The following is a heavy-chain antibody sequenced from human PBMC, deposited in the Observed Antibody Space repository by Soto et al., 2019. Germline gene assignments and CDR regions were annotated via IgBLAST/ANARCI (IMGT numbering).Heavy chain of an antibody. CDR1: GFTFSSHW. CDR3: ARGLRNYYGVDV. D-gene: IGHD5-12*01. V-gene: IGHV3-74*01. CDR2: VKYDGRTT. J-gene: IGHJ6*02. Sequence: EVQVVESGGGLVQPGGSLRLSCIASGFTFSSHWMHWVRQAPGKGLVWVSRVKYDGRTTNCADSVKGRFTISRDNAKNTVYLQMNSLRAEDTGVYYCARGLRNYYGVDVWGQGTTVTVSS.